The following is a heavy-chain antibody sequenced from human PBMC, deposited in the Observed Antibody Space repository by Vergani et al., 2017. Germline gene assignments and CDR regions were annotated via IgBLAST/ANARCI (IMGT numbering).Heavy chain of an antibody. CDR2: ISGSGGST. CDR1: GFTFSSYA. D-gene: IGHD6-13*01. CDR3: AKGSPAAAGFHGWFEA. Sequence: EVQLLESGGGLVQPGGSLRLSCAASGFTFSSYAMSWVRQAPGKGLEWVSAISGSGGSTYYADSVKGRFTISRDNSKNTLYLQMNSLRAEDTAVYYCAKGSPAAAGFHGWFEAWGQGTLVTVSS. J-gene: IGHJ5*02. V-gene: IGHV3-23*01.